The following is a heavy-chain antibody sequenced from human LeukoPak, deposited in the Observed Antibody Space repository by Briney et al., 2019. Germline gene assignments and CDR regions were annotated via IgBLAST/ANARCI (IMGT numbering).Heavy chain of an antibody. CDR2: ISHSGNT. D-gene: IGHD2-2*01. Sequence: PSETLSLTCVVSGYSISSDYFWGWIRQVPGKGLEWIGTISHSGNTYYKPSLKSRVTISLDTSKNQFSLKLSSVTAADTAVYYCVRDVGQLRSDYWGQGTLVPVS. CDR3: VRDVGQLRSDY. V-gene: IGHV4-38-2*02. J-gene: IGHJ4*02. CDR1: GYSISSDYF.